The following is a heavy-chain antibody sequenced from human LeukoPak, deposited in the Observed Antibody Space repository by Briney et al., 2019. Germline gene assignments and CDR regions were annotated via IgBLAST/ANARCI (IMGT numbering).Heavy chain of an antibody. Sequence: KPSETLSLTCTVSGGSFSSISYYWGWLRQPPGTGRECIGSIYYSGITYYNPSLTSRVTISVATSKNQFSLKLSSVTAADTAAYYCSRLSGGYQAGPPPQWYYFDYWGQGTLVTVSS. CDR1: GGSFSSISYY. V-gene: IGHV4-39*01. CDR2: IYYSGIT. D-gene: IGHD3-22*01. CDR3: SRLSGGYQAGPPPQWYYFDY. J-gene: IGHJ4*02.